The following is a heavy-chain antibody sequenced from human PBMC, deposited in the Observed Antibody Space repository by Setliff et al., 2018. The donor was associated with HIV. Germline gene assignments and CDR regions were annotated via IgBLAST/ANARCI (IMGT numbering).Heavy chain of an antibody. CDR1: GGSISSDY. CDR2: ISTTGST. Sequence: SETLSLTCTVSGGSISSDYWNWIRQPPGKGLEWIGYISTTGSTSYSPSLKSRVSISVDTAKNQCSLRLNSVTAADTAVYYCARMSGGYSGGCFDYWGQGTQVTVSS. J-gene: IGHJ4*02. D-gene: IGHD3-22*01. CDR3: ARMSGGYSGGCFDY. V-gene: IGHV4-4*09.